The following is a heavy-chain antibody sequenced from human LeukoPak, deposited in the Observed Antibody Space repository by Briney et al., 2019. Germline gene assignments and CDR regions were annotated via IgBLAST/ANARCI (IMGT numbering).Heavy chain of an antibody. CDR1: GFTFSNYW. D-gene: IGHD3-10*01. CDR2: IKQDGSEK. V-gene: IGHV3-7*01. CDR3: AKLAKYFYGSETYYFFEH. J-gene: IGHJ4*02. Sequence: GGSLRLSCAAYGFTFSNYWIHWVRQAPGKGLEWVANIKQDGSEKYYVDSVKGRFTISRDNAKNSLYLQMNSLRVEDTAVYYCAKLAKYFYGSETYYFFEHWGQGTPVTASS.